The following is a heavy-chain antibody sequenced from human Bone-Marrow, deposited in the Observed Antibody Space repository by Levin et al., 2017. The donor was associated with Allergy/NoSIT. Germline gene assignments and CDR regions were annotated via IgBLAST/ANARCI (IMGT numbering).Heavy chain of an antibody. Sequence: GASVKVSCKGSGYTFTNSWIGWVRQMPGRGLEWMGIINPAGSETRYRPSFQGQVTISVDKSISTSYLQWSSLKASDTAMYFCAKQGCVTSSCYTVDFWGQGTLVTVSS. CDR1: GYTFTNSW. CDR2: INPAGSET. D-gene: IGHD2-21*01. V-gene: IGHV5-51*01. CDR3: AKQGCVTSSCYTVDF. J-gene: IGHJ4*02.